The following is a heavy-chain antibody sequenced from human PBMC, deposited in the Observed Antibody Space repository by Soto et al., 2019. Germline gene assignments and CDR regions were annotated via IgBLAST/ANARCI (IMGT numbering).Heavy chain of an antibody. CDR3: ARGSSSTVVPTGWFDP. V-gene: IGHV1-69*01. CDR1: GGSFSSYA. Sequence: QVQLVQSGDEVKKPGSSVKVSCKASGGSFSSYAFSWVRQAPGQGLEWMSGIITSFGTPNYAQRFQGRVTISADESTTTVYMDLRRLRSEDTAVYYCARGSSSTVVPTGWFDPWGQRTVVTVSS. D-gene: IGHD1-26*01. J-gene: IGHJ5*02. CDR2: IITSFGTP.